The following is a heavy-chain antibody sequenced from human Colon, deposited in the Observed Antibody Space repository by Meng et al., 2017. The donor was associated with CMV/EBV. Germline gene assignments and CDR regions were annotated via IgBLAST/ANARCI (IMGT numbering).Heavy chain of an antibody. Sequence: VEWVESGAEVRMPGASLKVSLKAYGYSFTGYYIHWVRQAPGQGLAWMGWTDPTHGCTDYVPKFQGTVTMTRDTYISTAYLELTRLTYDETGVYYCASHSSYVGGCHPWGQGTLVTVSS. J-gene: IGHJ5*02. CDR3: ASHSSYVGGCHP. CDR1: GYSFTGYY. V-gene: IGHV1-2*02. CDR2: TDPTHGCT. D-gene: IGHD3-16*01.